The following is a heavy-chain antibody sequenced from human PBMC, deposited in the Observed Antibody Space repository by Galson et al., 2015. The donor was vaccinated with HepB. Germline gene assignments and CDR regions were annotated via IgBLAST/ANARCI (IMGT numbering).Heavy chain of an antibody. D-gene: IGHD5-12*01. CDR1: VSSSSSGGYS. CDR3: ARGRVDIVATITLPDAFDI. Sequence: TLSLTCAVSVSSSSSGGYSGRWIRQPPGEGVEWIGYIYHSGSTYYNPSLKSRVTISVDRSKNQFSLKLLSVTAADTAVYYCARGRVDIVATITLPDAFDIWGQGTMVTVSS. CDR2: IYHSGST. J-gene: IGHJ3*02. V-gene: IGHV4-30-2*01.